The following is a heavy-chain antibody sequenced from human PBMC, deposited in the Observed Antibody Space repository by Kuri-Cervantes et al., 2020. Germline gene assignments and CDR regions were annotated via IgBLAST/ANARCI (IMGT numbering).Heavy chain of an antibody. D-gene: IGHD6-6*01. CDR2: INSDGSST. J-gene: IGHJ6*02. V-gene: IGHV3-74*01. CDR3: AGDPFAIAAWGDYYYGMDV. CDR1: GFTFSSYW. Sequence: GGSLRLSCAASGFTFSSYWMHWVRQAPGKGLVWVSRINSDGSSTSYADSVKGRFTISRDNAKNTLYLQMNSLRAEDTAVYYCAGDPFAIAAWGDYYYGMDVWGQGTTVTVSS.